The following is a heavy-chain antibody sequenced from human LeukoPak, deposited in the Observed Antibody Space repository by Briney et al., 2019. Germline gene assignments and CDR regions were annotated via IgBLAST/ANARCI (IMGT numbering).Heavy chain of an antibody. J-gene: IGHJ4*02. CDR2: IKQDGSDR. CDR3: VRNLAVAGTCFDS. V-gene: IGHV3-7*03. D-gene: IGHD6-19*01. CDR1: GFTFSSYG. Sequence: RRSLRLSCAASGFTFSSYGMHWVRQAPGTGLEWVANIKQDGSDRNYVTSVRGRFTISRDNAESSLYLQMNSLRAEDTAVYYCVRNLAVAGTCFDSWGQGTLVTVSS.